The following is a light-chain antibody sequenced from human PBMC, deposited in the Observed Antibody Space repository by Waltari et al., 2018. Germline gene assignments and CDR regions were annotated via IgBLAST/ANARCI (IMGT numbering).Light chain of an antibody. V-gene: IGLV2-23*01. J-gene: IGLJ3*02. CDR3: CSYGGSNTPKV. CDR1: SSDVGTYNV. CDR2: EDN. Sequence: QSALTQPASLSGSPGQSITMSCTGTSSDVGTYNVVSWYQQHPGKAPKLMVYEDNRRPSGVSNRFSGSKSGNTASLTISGLQPEDEADYYCCSYGGSNTPKVFGGGTKLTVL.